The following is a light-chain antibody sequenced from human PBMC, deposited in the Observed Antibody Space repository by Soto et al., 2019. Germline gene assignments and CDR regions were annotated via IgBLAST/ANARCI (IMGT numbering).Light chain of an antibody. V-gene: IGKV3-20*01. Sequence: EIVLKQSPDTLSLSPGERATLSCRASQSVRSNYLACYQQKPGQAPRFLIYDASSKATGIPDMFSGSGSGTDFTLTISRLEPEDCAVYYCQEYGSTPLTFGGGTKVDI. CDR3: QEYGSTPLT. CDR2: DAS. CDR1: QSVRSNY. J-gene: IGKJ4*01.